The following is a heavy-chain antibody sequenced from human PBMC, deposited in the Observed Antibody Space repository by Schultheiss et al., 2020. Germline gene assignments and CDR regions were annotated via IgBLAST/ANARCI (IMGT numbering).Heavy chain of an antibody. Sequence: GGSLRLSCAASGFSFSSFGMHWVRQAPGKGLEWVAIISYDGSNKYYVDSVKGRFTISRDNSKNTLNLQMNSLRAEDTAVYYCAKACSSTSCYYPDWGQGTLVTVSS. CDR1: GFSFSSFG. CDR3: AKACSSTSCYYPD. V-gene: IGHV3-30*18. CDR2: ISYDGSNK. D-gene: IGHD2-2*01. J-gene: IGHJ4*02.